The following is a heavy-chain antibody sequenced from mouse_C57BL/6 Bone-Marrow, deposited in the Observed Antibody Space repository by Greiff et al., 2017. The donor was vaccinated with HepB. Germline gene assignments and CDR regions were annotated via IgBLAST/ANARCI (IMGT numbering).Heavy chain of an antibody. D-gene: IGHD2-4*01. CDR2: IDPSDSYT. CDR3: ARRRERYDYDIGYFDV. V-gene: IGHV1-59*01. J-gene: IGHJ1*03. CDR1: GYTFTSYW. Sequence: QVQLQQPGAELVRPGTSVKLSCKASGYTFTSYWMHWVKQRPGQGLEWIGLIDPSDSYTNYNQKFKGKATLTVDTSSSTADMQLSSLTSEDSAVYYCARRRERYDYDIGYFDVWGTGTTVTVSS.